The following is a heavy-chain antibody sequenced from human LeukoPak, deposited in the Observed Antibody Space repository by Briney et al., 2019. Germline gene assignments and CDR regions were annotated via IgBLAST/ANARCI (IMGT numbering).Heavy chain of an antibody. V-gene: IGHV1-2*02. D-gene: IGHD6-19*01. J-gene: IGHJ4*02. CDR2: INPNSGGT. CDR1: GYTFTGYY. CDR3: TRSSGWPYYFDY. Sequence: ASVKVSCKASGYTFTGYYMHWVRQAPGQGLEWMGWINPNSGGTNYAQKFQGRVTMTRDTSISTAYMELSRLRSDDTAVYYCTRSSGWPYYFDYWGQGTLVTVSS.